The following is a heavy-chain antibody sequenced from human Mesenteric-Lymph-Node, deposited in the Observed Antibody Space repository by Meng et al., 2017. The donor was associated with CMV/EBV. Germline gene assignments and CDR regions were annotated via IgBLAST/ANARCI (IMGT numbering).Heavy chain of an antibody. J-gene: IGHJ6*02. CDR1: GFTFSSYA. CDR2: ISYDGSNK. D-gene: IGHD4-11*01. Sequence: GESLKISCAASGFTFSSYAMHWVRQAPGKGLEWVAVISYDGSNKYYADSVKGRFTISRDNSKNTLYLQMNSLRAEDTAVYYCAKGLSVSATNTGYGMDVWGQGTTVTVSS. CDR3: AKGLSVSATNTGYGMDV. V-gene: IGHV3-30*04.